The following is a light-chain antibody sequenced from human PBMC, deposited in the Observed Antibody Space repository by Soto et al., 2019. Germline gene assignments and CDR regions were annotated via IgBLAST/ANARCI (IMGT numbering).Light chain of an antibody. J-gene: IGKJ1*01. CDR1: QSISSY. CDR2: DAS. V-gene: IGKV3-11*01. CDR3: QRRSNWPRT. Sequence: EIVLTQSPATLSLSPGERATLSCRASQSISSYLAWYQQKPGQAPSLLIYDASNRATGIPARFSGSGSGTDFTLTISSLEPEDFAVCYCQRRSNWPRTFGQGTKVEIK.